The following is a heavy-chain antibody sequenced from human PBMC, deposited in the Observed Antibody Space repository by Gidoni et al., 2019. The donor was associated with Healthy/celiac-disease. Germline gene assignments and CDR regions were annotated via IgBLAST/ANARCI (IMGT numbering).Heavy chain of an antibody. Sequence: EVQLVESGGGLVKPGRSLRLSFTASGFTFGDYALSWFRQAPGKGLEWVGFIRSKAYGGTTESAASVKGRFTISRDDSKSIAYLQMNSLTTEDTAVYSCTRGPEETMLVVVITYFDYWGQGTLVTVSS. V-gene: IGHV3-49*05. CDR1: GFTFGDYA. D-gene: IGHD3-22*01. CDR3: TRGPEETMLVVVITYFDY. J-gene: IGHJ4*02. CDR2: IRSKAYGGTT.